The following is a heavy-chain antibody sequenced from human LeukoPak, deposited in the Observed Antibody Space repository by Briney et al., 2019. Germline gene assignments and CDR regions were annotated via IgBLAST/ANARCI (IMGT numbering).Heavy chain of an antibody. CDR3: ARDSYYDILTGYPTYGMDV. J-gene: IGHJ6*04. V-gene: IGHV4-31*03. CDR2: IYYSGGT. D-gene: IGHD3-9*01. Sequence: TLSLTCTVSGGSISSGGYYWSWTRQHPGKGLEWIGYIYYSGGTYYNPSLKSRVTISVATSKNQFSLKLSSVTAADTAVYDCARDSYYDILTGYPTYGMDVWGKGTTVTVSS. CDR1: GGSISSGGYY.